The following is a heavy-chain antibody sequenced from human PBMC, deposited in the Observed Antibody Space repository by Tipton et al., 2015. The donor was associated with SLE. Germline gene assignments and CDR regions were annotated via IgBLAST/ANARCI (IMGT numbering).Heavy chain of an antibody. CDR3: ARDTLALAGQFDS. V-gene: IGHV4-59*01. J-gene: IGHJ4*02. CDR1: GASISSYY. Sequence: TLSLTCTVSGASISSYYWSWIRQPPGKGLEWIGYVYDIEFTNYNPSLKSRVTISLDTSKNQFSLKLSSVTAADTAVYYCARDTLALAGQFDSWGQGTLVIVSS. CDR2: VYDIEFT. D-gene: IGHD2-15*01.